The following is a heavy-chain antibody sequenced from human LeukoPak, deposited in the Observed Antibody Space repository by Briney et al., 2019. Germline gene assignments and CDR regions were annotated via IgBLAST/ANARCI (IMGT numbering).Heavy chain of an antibody. CDR3: TSGRGHFDWLLYAFDI. V-gene: IGHV1-69*02. CDR2: IIAILGIA. CDR1: GGTFSSYT. D-gene: IGHD3-9*01. Sequence: ASVKVSCKASGGTFSSYTISWVRQAPGQGLEWMGRIIAILGIANYAQKFQGRVTITADKSTSTAYMELSSLRSEDTAVYYCTSGRGHFDWLLYAFDIWGEGTMVT. J-gene: IGHJ3*02.